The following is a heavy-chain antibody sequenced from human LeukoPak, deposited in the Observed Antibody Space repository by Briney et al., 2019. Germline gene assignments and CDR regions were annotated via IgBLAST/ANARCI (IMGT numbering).Heavy chain of an antibody. CDR2: ISGSGTST. CDR3: AKVGKAARIIGTTSRYYYYYMDV. J-gene: IGHJ6*03. Sequence: GGSLRLSCAASRFTFSSYSMNWVRQAPGKGLEWVSTISGSGTSTYYADSVKGRFTISRDNSKNTLYLQMNSLRAEDTAVYYCAKVGKAARIIGTTSRYYYYYMDVWGKGTTVTISS. D-gene: IGHD1-20*01. CDR1: RFTFSSYS. V-gene: IGHV3-23*01.